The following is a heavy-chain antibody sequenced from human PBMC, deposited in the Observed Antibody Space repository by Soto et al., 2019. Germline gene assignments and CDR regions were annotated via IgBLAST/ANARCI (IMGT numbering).Heavy chain of an antibody. CDR1: GFNFSNGW. CDR2: IKSKTDGGTT. J-gene: IGHJ4*02. V-gene: IGHV3-15*05. D-gene: IGHD1-26*01. Sequence: EVQLVESGGGLVKPGGSLRLSCAASGFNFSNGWMSWVRQAPGKGLEWVGRIKSKTDGGTTDYAAPVKGRFTLSRDDSINTLYLQMSSLKIEDTAVYYCSTDGWEWGQGTLVTVSS. CDR3: STDGWE.